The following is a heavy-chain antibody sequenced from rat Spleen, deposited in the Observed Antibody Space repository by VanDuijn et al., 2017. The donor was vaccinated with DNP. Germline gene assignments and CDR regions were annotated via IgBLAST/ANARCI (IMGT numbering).Heavy chain of an antibody. V-gene: IGHV5-7*01. D-gene: IGHD1-4*01. Sequence: EVQLVESGGGLVQPGRSLKLSCAASGFTFSDYNMAWVRQAPKKGLEWVATISYDGSSTYYRDSVKGRFTISRDNAKSTLYLQMDSLRSEDTATYYCARSRPGYFDYWGQGVMVTVSS. CDR2: ISYDGSST. CDR1: GFTFSDYN. J-gene: IGHJ2*01. CDR3: ARSRPGYFDY.